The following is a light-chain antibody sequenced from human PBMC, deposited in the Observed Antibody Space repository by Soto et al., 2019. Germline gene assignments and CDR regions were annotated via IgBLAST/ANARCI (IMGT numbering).Light chain of an antibody. CDR1: SSDIGGYYY. CDR3: TSPSSSDIFYV. J-gene: IGLJ1*01. Sequence: QSVLTQPASVSGSPGQSITISCTGTSSDIGGYYYVSWYQHHPGKAPKLLIYQVTNRPSRVSNRFSGSKSGNTASLTISGLQADDEADYYCTSPSSSDIFYVFGWGTKV. V-gene: IGLV2-14*01. CDR2: QVT.